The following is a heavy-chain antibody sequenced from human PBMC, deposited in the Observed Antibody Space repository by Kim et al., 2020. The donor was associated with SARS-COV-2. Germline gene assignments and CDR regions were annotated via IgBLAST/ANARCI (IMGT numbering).Heavy chain of an antibody. CDR2: ISAYNGNT. D-gene: IGHD3-9*01. CDR3: ASHRVEIDRDNVLRYFDWQIGLSGYYGMDV. Sequence: ASVKVSCKASGYTFTSYGISWVRQAPGQGLEWMGWISAYNGNTNYAQKLQGRVTMTTDTSTSTAYMELRSLRSDDTAVYYCASHRVEIDRDNVLRYFDWQIGLSGYYGMDVWGQGTTVTVSS. J-gene: IGHJ6*02. CDR1: GYTFTSYG. V-gene: IGHV1-18*01.